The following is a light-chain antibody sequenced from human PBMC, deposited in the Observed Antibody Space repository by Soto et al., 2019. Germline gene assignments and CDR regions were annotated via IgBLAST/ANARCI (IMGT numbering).Light chain of an antibody. CDR1: SNNVGGYNY. V-gene: IGLV2-14*01. J-gene: IGLJ1*01. Sequence: QSVLTQPSSVSGSPGQSITISCTGTSNNVGGYNYVSWYQQHPGKAPKLMIYDVSNRPSGVSTRFSVSNSGHTASLPISGLQAEDEADYSGSSYTGRCTLEVSGTGTKVTVL. CDR2: DVS. CDR3: SSYTGRCTLEV.